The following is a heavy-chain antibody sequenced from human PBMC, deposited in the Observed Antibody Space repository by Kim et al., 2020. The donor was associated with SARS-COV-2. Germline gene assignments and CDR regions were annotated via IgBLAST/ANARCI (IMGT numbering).Heavy chain of an antibody. CDR3: AKDTFSVWSPRSWFDS. D-gene: IGHD2-8*01. CDR2: IDWNSANI. Sequence: GGSLRLSCAASGFTFDDYVMHWVRQAPGKGLEWVSGIDWNSANIDYVDSVKGRFTISRDKAKNSLYLQMNNLRAEDTAFYYCAKDTFSVWSPRSWFDSWGQGILVTVSS. J-gene: IGHJ5*01. V-gene: IGHV3-9*01. CDR1: GFTFDDYV.